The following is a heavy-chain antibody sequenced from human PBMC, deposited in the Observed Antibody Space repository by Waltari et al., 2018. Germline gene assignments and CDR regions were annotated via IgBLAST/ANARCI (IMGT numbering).Heavy chain of an antibody. CDR3: ARVCGAAAGSHHDAFDI. V-gene: IGHV3-21*03. CDR2: ISGSSINT. D-gene: IGHD6-13*01. J-gene: IGHJ3*02. Sequence: EVQLLESGGGLVKPGGSLRLSCAASGFTFSSYAMNWVRQAPGKGLEWVSGISGSSINTYYADSVKGRYTISRDNAKNSLYLQVKSLRAEDTAVYYCARVCGAAAGSHHDAFDIWGQGTMVTVSS. CDR1: GFTFSSYA.